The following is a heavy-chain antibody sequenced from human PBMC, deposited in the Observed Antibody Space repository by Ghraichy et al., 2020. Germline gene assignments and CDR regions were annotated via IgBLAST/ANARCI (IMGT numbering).Heavy chain of an antibody. CDR3: ARLSPLTVTDKAWVVAGNEFYFDY. CDR2: IYPGDSDT. D-gene: IGHD6-19*01. Sequence: GESLNISCKGSGYSFTSYWIGWVRQMPGKGLEWMGIIYPGDSDTRYSPSFQGQVTISADKSISTAYLQWSSLKASDTAMYYCARLSPLTVTDKAWVVAGNEFYFDYWGQGTLVTVSS. J-gene: IGHJ4*02. V-gene: IGHV5-51*01. CDR1: GYSFTSYW.